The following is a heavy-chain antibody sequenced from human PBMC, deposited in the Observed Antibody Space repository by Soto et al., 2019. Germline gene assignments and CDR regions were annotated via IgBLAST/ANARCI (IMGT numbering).Heavy chain of an antibody. CDR2: ISPWKGNT. D-gene: IGHD3-10*01. CDR3: ARDLDPSGSYYTDY. CDR1: VYKFMPYG. J-gene: IGHJ4*02. Sequence: XSGKACCKASVYKFMPYGVNCVRQAPGQGLEWMGWISPWKGNTNYAQSFQGRVTMTTDTSTSTAYMELRSLTSDDTAVYYCARDLDPSGSYYTDYWGPGTLVTVSS. V-gene: IGHV1-18*04.